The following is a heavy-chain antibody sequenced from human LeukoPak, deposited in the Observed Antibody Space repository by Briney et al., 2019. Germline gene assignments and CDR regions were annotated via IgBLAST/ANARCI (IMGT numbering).Heavy chain of an antibody. CDR2: IYTSGST. D-gene: IGHD5-24*01. CDR3: ARGGKMATITRGMFAFDY. V-gene: IGHV4-61*02. Sequence: SSETLSLTCTVSGGSISSGSYYWSWIRQPAGKGLEWIGRIYTSGSTNYNPSLKSRVTISVDTSKNQFSLKLSSVTAADTAVYYCARGGKMATITRGMFAFDYWGQGTLVTVSS. J-gene: IGHJ4*02. CDR1: GGSISSGSYY.